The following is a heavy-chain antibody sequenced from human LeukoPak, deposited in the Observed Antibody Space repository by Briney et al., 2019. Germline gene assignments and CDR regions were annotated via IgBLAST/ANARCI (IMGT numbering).Heavy chain of an antibody. V-gene: IGHV4-34*01. J-gene: IGHJ5*02. CDR2: INHSGST. D-gene: IGHD6-19*01. Sequence: SETLSLTCAVYGGSFSGYYWSWIRQPPGKGLEWIGEINHSGSTNYNPSFKSRVTISVDTSKNQFSLKLSSVTAADTAVYYCARGVAGTDWFDPWGQGTLVTVSS. CDR3: ARGVAGTDWFDP. CDR1: GGSFSGYY.